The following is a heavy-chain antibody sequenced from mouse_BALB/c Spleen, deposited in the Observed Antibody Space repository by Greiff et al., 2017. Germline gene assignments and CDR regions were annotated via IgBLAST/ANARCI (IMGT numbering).Heavy chain of an antibody. J-gene: IGHJ2*01. CDR2: ISYSGST. V-gene: IGHV3-2*02. CDR1: GYSITSDYA. D-gene: IGHD1-1*01. CDR3: ARWYYGSSYYLDY. Sequence: DVKLQESGPGLVKPSQSLSLTCTVTGYSITSDYAWNWIRQFPGNKLEWMGYISYSGSTSYNPSLKSRISITRDTSKNQFFLQLNSVTTEDTATYYCARWYYGSSYYLDYWGQGTTLTVSS.